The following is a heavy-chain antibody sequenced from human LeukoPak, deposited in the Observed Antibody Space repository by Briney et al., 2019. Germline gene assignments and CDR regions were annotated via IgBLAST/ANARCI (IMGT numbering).Heavy chain of an antibody. CDR1: GGTFSSYA. CDR2: IIPIFGTA. D-gene: IGHD3-9*01. J-gene: IGHJ4*02. CDR3: ARDEKGYDILTGWEFDY. V-gene: IGHV1-69*13. Sequence: SVKVSCKASGGTFSSYAISWVRQAPGQGLEWMGGIIPIFGTANYAQKFQGRVTITADESTSTAYMELSSLRSEDTAVYYCARDEKGYDILTGWEFDYWGQGTLVTVSS.